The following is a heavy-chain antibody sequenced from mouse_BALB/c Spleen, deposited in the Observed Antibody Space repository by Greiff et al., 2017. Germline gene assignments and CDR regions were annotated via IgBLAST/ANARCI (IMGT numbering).Heavy chain of an antibody. J-gene: IGHJ4*01. CDR1: GYSITSGYY. D-gene: IGHD1-1*01. Sequence: EVKVEESGPGLVKPSQSLSLTCSVTGYSITSGYYWNWIRQFPGNKLEWMGYISYDGSNNYNPSLKNRISITRDTSKNQFFLKLNSVTTEDTATYYCASPFITTVGGYAMDYWGQGTSVTVSS. V-gene: IGHV3-6*02. CDR3: ASPFITTVGGYAMDY. CDR2: ISYDGSN.